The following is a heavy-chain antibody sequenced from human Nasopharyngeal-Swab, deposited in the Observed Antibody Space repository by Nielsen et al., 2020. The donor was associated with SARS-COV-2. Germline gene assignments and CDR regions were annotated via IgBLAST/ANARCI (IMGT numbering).Heavy chain of an antibody. CDR2: ISSSGSTI. D-gene: IGHD2-15*01. J-gene: IGHJ6*02. Sequence: GESLKISCAASGFTFSSYWMSWVRQAPGKGLEWVSSISSSGSTIYYAGSVKGRFSISRDNAKNSLLLQMNSLRADDTAVYYCARGGYCSGGRCYYAYGMDVWGRGTTVTVSS. CDR3: ARGGYCSGGRCYYAYGMDV. CDR1: GFTFSSYW. V-gene: IGHV3-48*04.